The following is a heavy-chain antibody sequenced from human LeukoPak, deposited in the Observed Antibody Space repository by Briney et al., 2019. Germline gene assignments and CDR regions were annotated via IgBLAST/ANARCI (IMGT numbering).Heavy chain of an antibody. CDR2: ISTYNGNT. CDR1: GYTFTTYG. J-gene: IGHJ4*02. V-gene: IGHV1-18*01. D-gene: IGHD3-10*01. CDR3: ARMVRFGELSFSWQYYFDY. Sequence: ASVKVSCKASGYTFTTYGISWVRQAPGQGLEWMGWISTYNGNTNYAQKLQGRVTMTTDTSTSTAYMELRSLRSDDTAVYFCARMVRFGELSFSWQYYFDYWGQGTLVTVSS.